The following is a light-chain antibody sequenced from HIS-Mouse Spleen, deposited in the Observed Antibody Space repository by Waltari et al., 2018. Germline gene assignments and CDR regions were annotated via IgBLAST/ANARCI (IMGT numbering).Light chain of an antibody. Sequence: QSVLTQPPSASGTPGQRVTISCSGSSSNIGGNYVYWYQQLPGTAPKLLIYRNNQRPSGVPDRFSGSKSGTAASLAIGGLRSEDEADYYCAAWDDSLSGPVFGGGTKLTVL. J-gene: IGLJ3*02. CDR3: AAWDDSLSGPV. CDR2: RNN. V-gene: IGLV1-47*01. CDR1: SSNIGGNY.